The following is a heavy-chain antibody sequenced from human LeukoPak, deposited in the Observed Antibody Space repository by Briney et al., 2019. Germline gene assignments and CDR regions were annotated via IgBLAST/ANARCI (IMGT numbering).Heavy chain of an antibody. J-gene: IGHJ4*02. Sequence: SVKLSCKASGYTFTDYSVNWVRQAPGQGLEWMGWINTNTGSPTYTQGFTGRFVFSLDTSASTAYLQISALKAADTAVYYCAVPVGINFVWLSYSFDFWGQGTLVTVSS. CDR1: GYTFTDYS. CDR2: INTNTGSP. D-gene: IGHD3-9*01. CDR3: AVPVGINFVWLSYSFDF. V-gene: IGHV7-4-1*02.